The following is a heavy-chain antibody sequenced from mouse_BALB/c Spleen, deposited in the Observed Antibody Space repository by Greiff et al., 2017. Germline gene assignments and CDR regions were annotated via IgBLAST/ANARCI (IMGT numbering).Heavy chain of an antibody. D-gene: IGHD1-1*01. V-gene: IGHV1-54*01. CDR2: INPGSGGT. J-gene: IGHJ3*01. CDR1: GYAFTNYL. Sequence: QVQLQQSGAELVRPGTSVKVSCKASGYAFTNYLIEWVKQRPGQGLEWIGVINPGSGGTNYNEKFKGKATLTADKSSSTAYMQLSSLTSDDSAVYFCARSADYYGSSYEVWFADWGQGTLVTVSA. CDR3: ARSADYYGSSYEVWFAD.